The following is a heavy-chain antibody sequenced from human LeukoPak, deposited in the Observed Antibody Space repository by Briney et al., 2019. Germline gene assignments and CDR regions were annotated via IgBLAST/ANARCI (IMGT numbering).Heavy chain of an antibody. CDR2: IYPGDSDT. Sequence: PGESLKISCKGSGYSFTSYWIGWVRQMPGKGLEWMGIIYPGDSDTGYSPSFQGQVTISADKSISIAYLQWSSLKASDTAMHYCARHGSSSWDYFDYWGQGTLDTVSS. J-gene: IGHJ4*02. CDR3: ARHGSSSWDYFDY. V-gene: IGHV5-51*01. D-gene: IGHD6-13*01. CDR1: GYSFTSYW.